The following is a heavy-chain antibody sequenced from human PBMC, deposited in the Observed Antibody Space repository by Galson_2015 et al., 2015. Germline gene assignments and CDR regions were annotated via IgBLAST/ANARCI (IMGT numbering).Heavy chain of an antibody. Sequence: GRFTISRDNAKNSLYLQMNSLGAEDTAVYYCARQILDYDFWSGYYPTNFDYWGQGTLVTVPS. CDR3: ARQILDYDFWSGYYPTNFDY. V-gene: IGHV3-11*06. J-gene: IGHJ4*02. D-gene: IGHD3-3*01.